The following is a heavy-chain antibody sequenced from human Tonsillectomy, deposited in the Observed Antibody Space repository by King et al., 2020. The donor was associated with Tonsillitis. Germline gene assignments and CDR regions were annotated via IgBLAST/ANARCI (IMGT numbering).Heavy chain of an antibody. J-gene: IGHJ3*01. D-gene: IGHD5-12*01. CDR3: AKDKVATRPRDAFDF. Sequence: VQLVESGGGLVQPGGSLRLSCAASGFTFSSYAMSWVRQPPGKGLEWVSGISGSGGSTYSADSVKGRFTISRDNSKNTLYLQMKSLRAEDTAVYYCAKDKVATRPRDAFDFWGQGTMVTVSS. CDR1: GFTFSSYA. V-gene: IGHV3-23*04. CDR2: ISGSGGST.